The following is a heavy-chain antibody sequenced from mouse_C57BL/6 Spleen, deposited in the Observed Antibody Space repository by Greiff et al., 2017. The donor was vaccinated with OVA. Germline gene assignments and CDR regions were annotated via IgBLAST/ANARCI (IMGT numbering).Heavy chain of an antibody. V-gene: IGHV1-19*01. CDR2: INPYNGGT. CDR1: GYTFTDYY. Sequence: VQLKESGPVLVKPGASVKMSCKASGYTFTDYYMNWVKQSHGKSLGWIGVINPYNGGTSYNQKFKGKATLTVDKSSSTAYMELNSLTSEDSAVYYCARDSNYPFDYWGQGTTLTVSS. J-gene: IGHJ2*01. D-gene: IGHD2-5*01. CDR3: ARDSNYPFDY.